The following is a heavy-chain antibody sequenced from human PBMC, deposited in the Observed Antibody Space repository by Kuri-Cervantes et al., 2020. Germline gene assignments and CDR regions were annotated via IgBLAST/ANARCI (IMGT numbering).Heavy chain of an antibody. CDR1: GFTFSSYG. D-gene: IGHD3-10*01. Sequence: GGSLRLSCAASGFTFSSYGMHWVRQAPGKGLEWVAVISYDGSNKYYADSVKGRFTISRDNSKNTLYLQMNSLRAEDTAVYYCVRVGGSSAHFDYWGQGTLVTVSS. J-gene: IGHJ4*02. CDR3: VRVGGSSAHFDY. CDR2: ISYDGSNK. V-gene: IGHV3-30*03.